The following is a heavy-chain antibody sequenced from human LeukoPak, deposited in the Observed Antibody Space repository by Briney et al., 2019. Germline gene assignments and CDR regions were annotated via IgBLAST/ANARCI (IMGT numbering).Heavy chain of an antibody. CDR2: INHSGST. CDR1: GGSFSGYY. V-gene: IGHV4-34*01. J-gene: IGHJ4*02. D-gene: IGHD5-18*01. Sequence: SETLSLTCAVYGGSFSGYYWSWIRQPPGKGLEWIGEINHSGSTNYNPSLKSRVTISVDTSKNQFSLKLSSVTAADTAVYYCARSVQLWLSPGRYYFDYWGQGTLVTVSS. CDR3: ARSVQLWLSPGRYYFDY.